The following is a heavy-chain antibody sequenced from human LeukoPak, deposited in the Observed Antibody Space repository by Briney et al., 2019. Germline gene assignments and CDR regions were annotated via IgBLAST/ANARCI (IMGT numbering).Heavy chain of an antibody. CDR1: GYSFTGYY. CDR2: INPKSGGT. J-gene: IGHJ5*02. Sequence: EASVKVSCKASGYSFTGYYLDWVRQAPGQGLEWMGWINPKSGGTNYAQKFQGRVTMTRDTSISTAYMELSSLRSEDTAVYYCARGGLMNWFDPWGQGTLVTVSS. D-gene: IGHD3-16*01. CDR3: ARGGLMNWFDP. V-gene: IGHV1-2*02.